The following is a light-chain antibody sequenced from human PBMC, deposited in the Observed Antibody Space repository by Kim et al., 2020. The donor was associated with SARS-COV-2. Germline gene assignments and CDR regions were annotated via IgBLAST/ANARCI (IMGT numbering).Light chain of an antibody. CDR3: GTWDSSLSAGV. J-gene: IGLJ3*02. V-gene: IGLV1-51*01. CDR2: DNN. Sequence: KVTIPCSGSSSNIGNNYVSWYQQLPGTAPKLLIYDNNKRPSGIPDRFSGSKSGTSATLGITGLQTGDEADYYCGTWDSSLSAGVFGGGTQLTVL. CDR1: SSNIGNNY.